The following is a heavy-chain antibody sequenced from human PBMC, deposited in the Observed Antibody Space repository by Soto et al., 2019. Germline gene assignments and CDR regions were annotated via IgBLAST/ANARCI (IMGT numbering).Heavy chain of an antibody. J-gene: IGHJ3*02. CDR1: GFTFSSYG. V-gene: IGHV3-33*01. CDR2: IWYDGSNK. D-gene: IGHD4-17*01. Sequence: GGSLRLSCAASGFTFSSYGMHWVRQAPGKGLEWVAVIWYDGSNKYYADSVKGRFTISRDNSKNTLYLQMNSLRAEDTAVYYCARARTYDYGDYGGFGEAFDIWGQGTMVTVSS. CDR3: ARARTYDYGDYGGFGEAFDI.